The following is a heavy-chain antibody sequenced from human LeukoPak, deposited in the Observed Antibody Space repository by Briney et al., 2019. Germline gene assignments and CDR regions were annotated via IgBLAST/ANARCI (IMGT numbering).Heavy chain of an antibody. Sequence: GASVKVSCKASGYTFTSYYMNWVRQAPGQGLEWMGIVHSSGGVIKYAQEFQDRVTMTRDTSTSTVYMELSSLRSEDTAVYYCAGSSHQRNWFDPWGQGTLVIVSS. V-gene: IGHV1-46*01. J-gene: IGHJ5*02. D-gene: IGHD1-26*01. CDR1: GYTFTSYY. CDR3: AGSSHQRNWFDP. CDR2: VHSSGGVI.